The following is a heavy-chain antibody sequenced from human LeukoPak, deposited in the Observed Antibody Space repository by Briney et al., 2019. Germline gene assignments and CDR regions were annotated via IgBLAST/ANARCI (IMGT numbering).Heavy chain of an antibody. V-gene: IGHV3-30*02. D-gene: IGHD2-15*01. CDR2: IRYDGSNK. CDR1: GFTFSSYG. CDR3: AKEPHYCSGGSCYQGYFQH. Sequence: TGGSLRLSCAASGFTFSSYGMHWVRQAPGKGLEGVAFIRYDGSNKYYADSVKGRFTISRDNSKNTLYLQMNSLRAEDTAVYYCAKEPHYCSGGSCYQGYFQHWGQGTLVTVSS. J-gene: IGHJ1*01.